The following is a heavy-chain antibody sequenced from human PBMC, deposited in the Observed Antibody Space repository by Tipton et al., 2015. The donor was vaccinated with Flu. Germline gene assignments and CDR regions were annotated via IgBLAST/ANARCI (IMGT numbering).Heavy chain of an antibody. J-gene: IGHJ4*02. CDR3: AKVIPEIVAGLDS. V-gene: IGHV3-30*12. Sequence: SLRLSCAASGFTFNNYGMHWVRQAPGKGLEWVALVSYGGRDKYYADSVKGRFTISRDYSKLYLQMNSLRAEDTAIYYCAKVIPEIVAGLDSWGQGTLVTVSS. CDR2: VSYGGRDK. CDR1: GFTFNNYG. D-gene: IGHD5-12*01.